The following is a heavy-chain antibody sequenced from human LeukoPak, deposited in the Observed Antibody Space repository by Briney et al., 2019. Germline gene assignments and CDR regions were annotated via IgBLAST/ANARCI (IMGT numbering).Heavy chain of an antibody. CDR1: GFTFSNYA. CDR2: ISGSGGST. J-gene: IGHJ4*02. V-gene: IGHV3-23*01. CDR3: AKDGAATIYYFAY. D-gene: IGHD5-12*01. Sequence: PGGSLRLSCAASGFTFSNYAMNWVRQAPGKGLGWVSVISGSGGSTDYADSVKGRFTISRDNSKNTVYLQMNSLRAEDTAIYFCAKDGAATIYYFAYWGQGTLVTVSS.